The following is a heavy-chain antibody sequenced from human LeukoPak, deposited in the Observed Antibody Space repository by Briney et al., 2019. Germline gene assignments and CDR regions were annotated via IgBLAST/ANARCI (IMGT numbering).Heavy chain of an antibody. Sequence: PSETLSLTCSVSGFSTSSYDWSWIRQPAGKGLEWIWRISSSGGSNYNPSLERGIIMSVDTSKNQFSLKLSSVTAADTAVYYCARGPASQILTGYFTSGAFDIWGQGPMVPVSS. CDR3: ARGPASQILTGYFTSGAFDI. D-gene: IGHD3-9*01. CDR2: ISSSGGS. J-gene: IGHJ3*02. CDR1: GFSTSSYD. V-gene: IGHV4-4*07.